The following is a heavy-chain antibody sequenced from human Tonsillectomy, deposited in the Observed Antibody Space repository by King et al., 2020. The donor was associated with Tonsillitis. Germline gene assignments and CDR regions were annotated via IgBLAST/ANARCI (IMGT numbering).Heavy chain of an antibody. D-gene: IGHD3-16*01. CDR1: GGSISSYY. CDR2: IYTSWST. Sequence: QLQESGPGLVKPSETLSLTCTVSGGSISSYYWSWIRKPAGKGLEWDGRIYTSWSTNYNSTLKIRVTMSVDTSKDQFSLKLSSVTAADTAWYYCAREDVDYNYVWGSLRCDPWGQGPLVTVSS. CDR3: AREDVDYNYVWGSLRCDP. V-gene: IGHV4-4*07. J-gene: IGHJ5*02.